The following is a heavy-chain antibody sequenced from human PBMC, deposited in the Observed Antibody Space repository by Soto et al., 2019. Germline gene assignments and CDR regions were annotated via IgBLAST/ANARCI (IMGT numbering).Heavy chain of an antibody. CDR2: ISGSGGST. V-gene: IGHV3-23*01. J-gene: IGHJ4*02. CDR1: GFTFSSYA. Sequence: GGSLRLSCAASGFTFSSYAMSWARQDPGKGLEWVSDISGSGGSTYYADSVKGRFTISRDNSKNTLYLQINSLRAKDTAVYYCAKDGVVPAQFDYWGQGTLVTVSS. CDR3: AKDGVVPAQFDY. D-gene: IGHD2-2*01.